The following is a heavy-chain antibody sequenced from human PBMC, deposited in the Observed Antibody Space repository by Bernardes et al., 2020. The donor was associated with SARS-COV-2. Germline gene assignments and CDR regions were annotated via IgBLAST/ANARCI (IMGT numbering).Heavy chain of an antibody. Sequence: GGSLRLSCAASGFTFSNAWMSWVRQAPGKGLEWVGRIKSKTDGGTTDYAAPVKGRFTISRDDSKNTLYLQMNSLKTEDTAVYYCTTDLGWNLGYYYYYMDVWGKGTTVTVSS. CDR1: GFTFSNAW. J-gene: IGHJ6*03. CDR2: IKSKTDGGTT. V-gene: IGHV3-15*01. D-gene: IGHD1-7*01. CDR3: TTDLGWNLGYYYYYMDV.